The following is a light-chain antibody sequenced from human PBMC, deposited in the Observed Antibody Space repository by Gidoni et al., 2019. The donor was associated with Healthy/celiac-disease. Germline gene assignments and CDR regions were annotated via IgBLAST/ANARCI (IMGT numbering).Light chain of an antibody. CDR3: QQYYSTPIT. CDR1: QSVLYSSNNQSY. Sequence: DIVMTQSPDSLAVSLGERATINCKSSQSVLYSSNNQSYLAWYQQKPGQPPKLLIYWASTRESGVPDRFSGSGSGTDFTLTISSLQAEDVAVDYCQQYYSTPITFGQGTRLEIK. J-gene: IGKJ5*01. V-gene: IGKV4-1*01. CDR2: WAS.